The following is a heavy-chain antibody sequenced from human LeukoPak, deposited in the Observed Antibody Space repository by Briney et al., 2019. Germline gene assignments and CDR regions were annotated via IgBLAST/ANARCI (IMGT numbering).Heavy chain of an antibody. D-gene: IGHD6-13*01. Sequence: ASVKVSCKTSGYTFTGYYMHWVRQAPGQGLEWMEWINPNSGGTNYAQKFQGRVTMTRDTSISTAYMELSSLRSDDTAVYYCARGGMFSSSWCDYWGQGTLVTVSS. V-gene: IGHV1-2*02. CDR3: ARGGMFSSSWCDY. CDR2: INPNSGGT. CDR1: GYTFTGYY. J-gene: IGHJ4*02.